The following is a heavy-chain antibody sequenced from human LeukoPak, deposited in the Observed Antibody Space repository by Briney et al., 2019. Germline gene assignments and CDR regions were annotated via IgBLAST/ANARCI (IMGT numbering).Heavy chain of an antibody. Sequence: ASVKVSCKASGYTFTGYYREWVRQAPGQGLEWMGWINPNSDGTKYEQKFQGRVTMTRDTSISTAYVELSRLRSDDTAVYYCARGTGEGYTYGRYYFDYWGQGTLVTVSS. J-gene: IGHJ4*02. CDR3: ARGTGEGYTYGRYYFDY. D-gene: IGHD5-18*01. CDR1: GYTFTGYY. V-gene: IGHV1-2*02. CDR2: INPNSDGT.